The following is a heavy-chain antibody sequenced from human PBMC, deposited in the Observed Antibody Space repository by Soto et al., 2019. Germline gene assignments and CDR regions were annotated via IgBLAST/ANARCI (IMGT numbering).Heavy chain of an antibody. J-gene: IGHJ4*02. CDR2: MNPNRGNT. V-gene: IGHV1-8*01. CDR1: GYTFTSYD. CDR3: ARTLYGDNVDY. D-gene: IGHD4-17*01. Sequence: QVQLVQSGAEVKKPGASVKVSCKASGYTFTSYDINWVRQATGQGLEWMGWMNPNRGNTGYAQKFQGRVTXTXXTSMSTAYMELSSLGSEYTAVYYCARTLYGDNVDYWGQGTLVTVSS.